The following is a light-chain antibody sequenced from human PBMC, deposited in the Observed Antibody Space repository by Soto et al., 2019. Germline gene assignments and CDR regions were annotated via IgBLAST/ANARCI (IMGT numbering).Light chain of an antibody. CDR1: SSDVGGYNY. CDR2: DVS. V-gene: IGLV2-14*01. CDR3: QSYDSSLSAHVV. Sequence: QSVLTQPASVSGSPGQSITISCTGTSSDVGGYNYVSWYQQHPGKAPKLMIYDVSNRPSGVSNRFSGSKSVNTASLTITGLQAEDEADYYCQSYDSSLSAHVVFGGGTKLTVL. J-gene: IGLJ2*01.